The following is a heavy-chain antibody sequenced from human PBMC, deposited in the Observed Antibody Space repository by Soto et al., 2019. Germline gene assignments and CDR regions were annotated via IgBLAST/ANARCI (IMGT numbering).Heavy chain of an antibody. CDR2: IYYSGST. V-gene: IGHV4-31*03. CDR3: ARAIPLTIFGVANWFDP. D-gene: IGHD3-3*01. CDR1: GGSISSGGYY. Sequence: TLSLTCTFSGGSISSGGYYWSWIRQHPGKGLEWIGYIYYSGSTYYNPSLKSRVTISVDTSKNQFSLKLSSVTAADTAVYYCARAIPLTIFGVANWFDPWGQGTLVTVSS. J-gene: IGHJ5*02.